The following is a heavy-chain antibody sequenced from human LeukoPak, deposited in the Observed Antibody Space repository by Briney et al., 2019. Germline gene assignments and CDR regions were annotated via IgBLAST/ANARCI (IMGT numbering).Heavy chain of an antibody. CDR3: ASSTVTRAFDI. CDR2: IIPILGIA. V-gene: IGHV1-69*04. J-gene: IGHJ3*02. D-gene: IGHD4-17*01. Sequence: SVKVSCKASGGTFSSYAISWVRQAPGQGLEWMGRIIPILGIANYAQKFQGRVTITADESTSTAYMELSSLRSEDTAVYYCASSTVTRAFDIWGQGTMVTVSS. CDR1: GGTFSSYA.